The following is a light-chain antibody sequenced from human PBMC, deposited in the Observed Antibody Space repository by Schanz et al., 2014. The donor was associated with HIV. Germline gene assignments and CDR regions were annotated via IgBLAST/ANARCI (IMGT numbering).Light chain of an antibody. J-gene: IGLJ1*01. CDR2: DVS. CDR3: SSYTSSSTLV. V-gene: IGLV2-14*03. Sequence: QSALTQPASVSGSPGQSISISCTGTSGDVGGYNYVSWYQQHPGKAPKLMIYDVSNRPSGVSNRFSGSKSGNTASLTISGLQAEGEADYYCSSYTSSSTLVFGTGTKVTVL. CDR1: SGDVGGYNY.